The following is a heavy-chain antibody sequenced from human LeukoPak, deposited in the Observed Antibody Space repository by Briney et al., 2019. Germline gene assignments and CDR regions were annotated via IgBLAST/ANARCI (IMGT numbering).Heavy chain of an antibody. Sequence: ASVKVSCKASGYTFTSYAMHWVRQAPGQRLEWMGWINAGNGNTKYSQKFQGRDTITRDTSASTAYMELSSLRSEDTAVYYCARADEWELPPDYWGQGTLVAVSS. J-gene: IGHJ4*02. CDR3: ARADEWELPPDY. V-gene: IGHV1-3*01. CDR2: INAGNGNT. CDR1: GYTFTSYA. D-gene: IGHD1-26*01.